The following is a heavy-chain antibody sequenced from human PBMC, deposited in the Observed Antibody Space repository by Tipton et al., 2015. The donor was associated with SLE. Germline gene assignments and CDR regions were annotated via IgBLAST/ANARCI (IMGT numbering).Heavy chain of an antibody. CDR2: IYSSGST. V-gene: IGHV4-4*07. CDR3: ANGGAYGGYVRH. J-gene: IGHJ1*01. D-gene: IGHD4-17*01. Sequence: PGLVKPSETLSLTCAVYGGSFSHYYWSWIRQPAGKGLEWIGRIYSSGSTNSDPSLKSRVTISVDTSRNHFSLKLISVTAADTAVYYCANGGAYGGYVRHWGQGTLVTVSS. CDR1: GGSFSHYY.